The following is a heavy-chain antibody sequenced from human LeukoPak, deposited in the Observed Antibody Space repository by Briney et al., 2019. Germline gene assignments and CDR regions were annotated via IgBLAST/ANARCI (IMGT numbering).Heavy chain of an antibody. J-gene: IGHJ4*02. D-gene: IGHD3-10*01. Sequence: GGSLRLSCAASGFTFSTYSMSWVRQAPGKGPEWVGRIKSKTDGGTTDYAAPVKGRFTISRDDSKNTLYLQMNSLKTEDTAVYYCTTDPLIRGVIASFDYWGQGTLVTVSS. CDR1: GFTFSTYS. CDR2: IKSKTDGGTT. V-gene: IGHV3-15*01. CDR3: TTDPLIRGVIASFDY.